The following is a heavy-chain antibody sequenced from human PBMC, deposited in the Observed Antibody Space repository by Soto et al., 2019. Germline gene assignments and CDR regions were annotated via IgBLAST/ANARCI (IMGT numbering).Heavy chain of an antibody. CDR1: GFTFSSYA. V-gene: IGHV3-23*01. J-gene: IGHJ3*02. CDR3: AKSPGNQLVGFDI. CDR2: ISGSGGST. Sequence: PGGSLRLSCAASGFTFSSYAMIWVRQAPGKGLEWVSAISGSGGSTYYADSVKGRFTISRDNSKNTLYLQMNSLRAEDTAVYYCAKSPGNQLVGFDIWGQGTMVTVSS. D-gene: IGHD2-2*01.